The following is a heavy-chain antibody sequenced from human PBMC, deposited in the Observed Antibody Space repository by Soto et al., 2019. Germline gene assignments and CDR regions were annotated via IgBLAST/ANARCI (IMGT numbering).Heavy chain of an antibody. CDR1: GFTFSSYA. D-gene: IGHD3-22*01. Sequence: GGSLRLSCAASGFTFSSYAMHWVRQAPGKGLEWVAVISYDGSNKYYADSVKGRFTISRDNSENTLYLQMNSLRAEDTAVYYCAKTPYYYEQGVDYWGQGTLVTVSS. J-gene: IGHJ4*02. CDR3: AKTPYYYEQGVDY. CDR2: ISYDGSNK. V-gene: IGHV3-30-3*02.